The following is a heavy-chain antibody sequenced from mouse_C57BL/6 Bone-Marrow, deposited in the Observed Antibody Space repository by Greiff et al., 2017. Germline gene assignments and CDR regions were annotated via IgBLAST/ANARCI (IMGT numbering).Heavy chain of an antibody. V-gene: IGHV1-54*01. J-gene: IGHJ2*01. D-gene: IGHD2-5*01. Sequence: QVQLQQSGAELVRPGTSVKVSCKASGYAFTNYLIEWVKQRPGQGLEWIGVINPGSGGTNSNEKFKGKATLTADKSSSTAYMQLSSLTSEDSAVYYCARLGVWKYYSSLVFDYWGQGTTLTVSS. CDR3: ARLGVWKYYSSLVFDY. CDR2: INPGSGGT. CDR1: GYAFTNYL.